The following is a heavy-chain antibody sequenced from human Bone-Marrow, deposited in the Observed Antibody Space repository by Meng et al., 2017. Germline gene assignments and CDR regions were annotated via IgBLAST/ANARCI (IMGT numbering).Heavy chain of an antibody. V-gene: IGHV3-21*01. CDR3: ASSGGSCFDP. D-gene: IGHD2-15*01. J-gene: IGHJ5*02. CDR1: GFTFSSYA. CDR2: ISSSSSYI. Sequence: VQLWESGGGLVRPGGSLRLACVASGFTFSSYAMSWVRQAPGKGLEWVSSISSSSSYIYYADSVKGRFTISRDNAKNSLYLQMNSLRAEDTAVYYCASSGGSCFDPWGQGTLVTVSS.